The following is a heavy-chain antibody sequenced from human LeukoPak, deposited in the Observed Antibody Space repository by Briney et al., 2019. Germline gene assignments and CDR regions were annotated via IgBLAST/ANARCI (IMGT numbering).Heavy chain of an antibody. CDR2: INQDGSEK. CDR3: ASLMARGVIRIDY. D-gene: IGHD3-10*01. Sequence: GGSLRLSCAASGFTFSSYWMSWVRQAPGKGLEWVANINQDGSEKYYVDSVKGRFTISRDNAKKSLYLQMNSLRAEDTAVYYCASLMARGVIRIDYWGQGTLVTVSS. V-gene: IGHV3-7*03. CDR1: GFTFSSYW. J-gene: IGHJ4*02.